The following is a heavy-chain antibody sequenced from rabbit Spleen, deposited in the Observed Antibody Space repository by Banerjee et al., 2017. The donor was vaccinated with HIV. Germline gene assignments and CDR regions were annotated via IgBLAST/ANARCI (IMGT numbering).Heavy chain of an antibody. D-gene: IGHD4-2*01. CDR1: GFDLSKYG. V-gene: IGHV1S45*01. CDR3: ARDRDAGSYWYYTDYLDL. Sequence: QEQLKESGGGLVQAGGSLKLSCKGSGFDLSKYGVSWVRQAPGKGLEWIGCIETGSSGSTRYASWAKGRFTISKTSSTTVTLQMPSLTAADTATYFCARDRDAGSYWYYTDYLDLWGQGTLVTVS. CDR2: IETGSSGST. J-gene: IGHJ3*01.